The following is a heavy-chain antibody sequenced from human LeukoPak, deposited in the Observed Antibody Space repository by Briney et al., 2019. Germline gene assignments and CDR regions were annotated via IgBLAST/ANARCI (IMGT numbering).Heavy chain of an antibody. J-gene: IGHJ6*02. D-gene: IGHD1-1*01. CDR2: INNDGSSA. CDR3: ARRGTGHGMDV. Sequence: GGSLRLSCAASGFTFNNYWIHWVRQVPGKGLVWVSRINNDGSSASYVDSAKGRFTISRDNAKNTLFLQMNSLRAEDTAVYYCARRGTGHGMDVWGQGTTVIVSS. CDR1: GFTFNNYW. V-gene: IGHV3-74*01.